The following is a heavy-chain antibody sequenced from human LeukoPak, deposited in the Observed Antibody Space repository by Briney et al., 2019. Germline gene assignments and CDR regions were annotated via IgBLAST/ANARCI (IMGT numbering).Heavy chain of an antibody. D-gene: IGHD6-25*01. Sequence: GGSLRLSCAASGFTFSSYGMSWVRQAPGKGLEWVSAISGSGGSTYYADSVKGWSTISRDNSKNTLYLQMNSLRAEDTAVYYCAKMGAKVAANNFDYWGQGTLGTVSS. CDR2: ISGSGGST. V-gene: IGHV3-23*01. CDR1: GFTFSSYG. J-gene: IGHJ4*02. CDR3: AKMGAKVAANNFDY.